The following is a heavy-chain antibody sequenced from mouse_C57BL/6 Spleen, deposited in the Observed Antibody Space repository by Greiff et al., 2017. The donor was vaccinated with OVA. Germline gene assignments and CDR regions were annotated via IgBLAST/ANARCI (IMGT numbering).Heavy chain of an antibody. J-gene: IGHJ2*01. CDR2: ISDGGSYT. Sequence: EVKLMESGGGLVKPGGSLKLSCAASGFTFSSYAMSWVRQTPEKRLEWVATISDGGSYTYYPDNVKGRFTISRDNAKNNLYLQMSHLKSEDTAMYYCARELRPPYYFDYWGQGTTLTVSS. CDR3: ARELRPPYYFDY. D-gene: IGHD1-3*01. V-gene: IGHV5-4*01. CDR1: GFTFSSYA.